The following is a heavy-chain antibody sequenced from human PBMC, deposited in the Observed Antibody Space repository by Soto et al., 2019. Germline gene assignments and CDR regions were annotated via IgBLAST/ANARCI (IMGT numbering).Heavy chain of an antibody. CDR1: GGTFSSYT. J-gene: IGHJ6*03. V-gene: IGHV1-69*04. CDR3: ARDHSSSSFYYYYYYMDV. D-gene: IGHD6-6*01. CDR2: IIPILGIA. Sequence: GASVKVSCKASGGTFSSYTISWVRQAPGQGLEWMGRIIPILGIANYAQKFQGRVTITADKSTSTAYMELSSPRSEDTAVYYCARDHSSSSFYYYYYYMDVWGKGTTVTVSS.